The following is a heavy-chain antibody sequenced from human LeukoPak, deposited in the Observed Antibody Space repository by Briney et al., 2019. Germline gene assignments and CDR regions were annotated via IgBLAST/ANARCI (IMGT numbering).Heavy chain of an antibody. D-gene: IGHD3-10*01. V-gene: IGHV1-8*01. CDR2: MNPNSGNT. CDR1: GYTFTSYD. CDR3: ARGWFGELLKDY. Sequence: ASVKVPCKASGYTFTSYDINWVRQATGQGLEWMGWMNPNSGNTGYAQKFQGRVTMTRNTSISTAYMELSSLRSEDTAVYYCARGWFGELLKDYWGQGTLVTVSS. J-gene: IGHJ4*02.